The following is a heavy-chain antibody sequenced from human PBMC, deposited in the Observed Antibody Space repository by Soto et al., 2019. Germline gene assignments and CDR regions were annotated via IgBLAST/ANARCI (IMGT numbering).Heavy chain of an antibody. CDR2: IYYSGST. J-gene: IGHJ3*02. Sequence: QVQLQESGPGLVKPSETLSLTCTVSGGSTSSYFWNWIRQPPGKGLEWIGYIYYSGSTIYNPSLKSRVTISLDTSTNQFSLRLNSVTAADSAVYYCARGRAFDIWGQGTMVTVSS. CDR3: ARGRAFDI. V-gene: IGHV4-59*01. CDR1: GGSTSSYF.